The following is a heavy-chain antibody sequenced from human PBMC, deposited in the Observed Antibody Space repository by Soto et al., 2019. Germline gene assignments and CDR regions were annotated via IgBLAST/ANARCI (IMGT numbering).Heavy chain of an antibody. CDR3: ARDTGRDGYNFGY. CDR1: GYTFSNYY. CDR2: INPNSGGT. Sequence: GASVKVSCKASGYTFSNYYMHWVRQAPGQGLEWMGWINPNSGGTNYAQKFQGRVTMTRDTSISTAYMELSRLRSDDTAVYYCARDTGRDGYNFGYWGQGTLVTAPQ. D-gene: IGHD5-12*01. J-gene: IGHJ4*02. V-gene: IGHV1-2*02.